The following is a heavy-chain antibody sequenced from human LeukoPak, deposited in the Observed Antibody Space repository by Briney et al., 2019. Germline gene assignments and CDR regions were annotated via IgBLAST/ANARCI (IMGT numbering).Heavy chain of an antibody. Sequence: ASVKVSCKTSGYTFTAYYMHWVRQAPGQGLEWLGWINPNSGGTNYAQKFQGRVTMTRDTSISTAYMELSRLRSDDTAVYYCATDIVATRGDYWGQGTLVTVSS. CDR2: INPNSGGT. CDR1: GYTFTAYY. V-gene: IGHV1-2*02. D-gene: IGHD5-12*01. J-gene: IGHJ4*02. CDR3: ATDIVATRGDY.